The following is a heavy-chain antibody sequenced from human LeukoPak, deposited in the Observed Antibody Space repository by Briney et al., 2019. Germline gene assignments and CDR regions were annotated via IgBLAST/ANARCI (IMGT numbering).Heavy chain of an antibody. D-gene: IGHD6-19*01. Sequence: QPGGSLRLSCAASGFTFSRYAMHWVRQGPGKGLQWVAVISHDGSKTDYVDSVKGRFTISRDNSKNTLYLQMNSLRAEDTAVYYCAKDISGWYGSFAFDIWGQGTMVTVSS. CDR1: GFTFSRYA. CDR2: ISHDGSKT. J-gene: IGHJ3*02. V-gene: IGHV3-30-3*01. CDR3: AKDISGWYGSFAFDI.